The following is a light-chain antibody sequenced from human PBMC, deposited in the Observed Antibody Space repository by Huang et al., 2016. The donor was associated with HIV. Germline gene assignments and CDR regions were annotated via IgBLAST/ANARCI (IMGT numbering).Light chain of an antibody. J-gene: IGKJ5*01. Sequence: ETVLTQSPATLSLSPGERATLSCRASQSVNSYLAWYQQKPGQTPRLLIYDASNSATGIPARFSGSGSGTDFTLTISSLEPEDFAVYYCQQRKYWPPITFGRGTRLEIK. CDR3: QQRKYWPPIT. CDR1: QSVNSY. V-gene: IGKV3-11*01. CDR2: DAS.